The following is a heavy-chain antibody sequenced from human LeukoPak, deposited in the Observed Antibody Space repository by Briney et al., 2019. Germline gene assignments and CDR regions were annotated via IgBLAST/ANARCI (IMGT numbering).Heavy chain of an antibody. CDR3: ARPSGSYFVGFDY. CDR1: GFTFSSYS. V-gene: IGHV3-48*01. Sequence: PGGSLRLSCAASGFTFSSYSMNWVRQAPGKGLEWVSYISSSSSTIYYADSVKGRFTISRDNAKNSLYLQMNSLRAEDTAVYYCARPSGSYFVGFDYWGQGTLVTVSS. CDR2: ISSSSSTI. J-gene: IGHJ4*02. D-gene: IGHD1-26*01.